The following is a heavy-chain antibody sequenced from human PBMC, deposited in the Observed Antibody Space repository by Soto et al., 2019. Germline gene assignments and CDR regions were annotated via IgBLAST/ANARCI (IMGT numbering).Heavy chain of an antibody. J-gene: IGHJ1*01. CDR1: GFTFSSYG. CDR2: IWYDGSNK. V-gene: IGHV3-33*01. D-gene: IGHD2-15*01. CDR3: ARDRDMECSGGSCYSEYQH. Sequence: QVQLVESGGGVVQPGRSLRLSCAASGFTFSSYGMHWVRQAPGKGLDWVAVIWYDGSNKYYVDSVKGRFTISRDNSKNTLYLQMNSLRAEDTAVYYCARDRDMECSGGSCYSEYQHWGQGTLVTVSS.